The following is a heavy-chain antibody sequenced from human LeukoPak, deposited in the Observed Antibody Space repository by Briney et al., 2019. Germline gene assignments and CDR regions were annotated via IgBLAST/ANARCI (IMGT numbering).Heavy chain of an antibody. Sequence: SETLSLTCTVSGGSISSYYWSWIRQPPGKGLEWIGYIYDSGNTNYNPSLKSRVTISIDTSKNQFSLKLSSVTAADTAVYYCARCAAGGITVADIWGQGRMVTVSS. J-gene: IGHJ3*02. D-gene: IGHD3-16*01. V-gene: IGHV4-59*01. CDR2: IYDSGNT. CDR1: GGSISSYY. CDR3: ARCAAGGITVADI.